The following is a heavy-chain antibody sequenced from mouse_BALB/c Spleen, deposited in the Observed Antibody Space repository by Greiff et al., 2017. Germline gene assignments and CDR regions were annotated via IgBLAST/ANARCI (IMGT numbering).Heavy chain of an antibody. CDR1: GFNIKDYY. J-gene: IGHJ4*01. CDR2: IDPENGDT. CDR3: NAREEAMDY. V-gene: IGHV14-4*02. Sequence: VQLQQSGAELVRSGASVKLSCTASGFNIKDYYMHWVKQRPEQGLEWIGWIDPENGDTEYAPKFQGKATMTADTASNTAYLQLSSLTSEDTAVYYCNAREEAMDYWGQGTSVTVSS.